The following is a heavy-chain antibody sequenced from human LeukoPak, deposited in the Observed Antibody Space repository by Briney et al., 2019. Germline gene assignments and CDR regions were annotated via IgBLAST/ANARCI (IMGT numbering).Heavy chain of an antibody. V-gene: IGHV4-59*01. Sequence: SETLSLTCTVSGGSISSYYWSWIRQPPGKGLEWIGYIYYSGSTNYNPSLKSRVTISVDTSKNQFSLKLTSVTAADTAVYYCARTTEGYCRGRSCYSYYYYMDVWGKGTTVTVSS. CDR3: ARTTEGYCRGRSCYSYYYYMDV. CDR2: IYYSGST. D-gene: IGHD2-15*01. CDR1: GGSISSYY. J-gene: IGHJ6*03.